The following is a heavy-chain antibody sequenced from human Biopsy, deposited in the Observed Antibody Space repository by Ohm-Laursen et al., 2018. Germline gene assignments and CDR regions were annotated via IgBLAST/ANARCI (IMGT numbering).Heavy chain of an antibody. CDR2: VRGYNGNT. CDR3: TRERHYASGSYAGMDV. CDR1: AYTYTSSG. D-gene: IGHD3-10*01. J-gene: IGHJ6*02. Sequence: ASVTVSCQASAYTYTSSGISWVRQAPGHGPEWQGCVRGYNGNTVYPQNHQGRVTLTTDTSTSTAYMEPRSLRSDDTAIYYCTRERHYASGSYAGMDVGGQGTRVTVSS. V-gene: IGHV1-18*01.